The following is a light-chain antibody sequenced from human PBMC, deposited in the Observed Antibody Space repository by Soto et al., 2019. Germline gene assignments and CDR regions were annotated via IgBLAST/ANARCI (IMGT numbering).Light chain of an antibody. CDR1: QSVSSY. CDR3: QQRSNWPPIT. J-gene: IGKJ5*01. CDR2: DAS. V-gene: IGKV3-11*01. Sequence: EILLTRSPVTLSLSPGEISTLSCRSSQSVSSYLAWYQQKPGQAPRLLIYDASNRATGIPARFSGSGSGTDFTLTIDNLEPEDFAVYYCQQRSNWPPITFGQGTRLEI.